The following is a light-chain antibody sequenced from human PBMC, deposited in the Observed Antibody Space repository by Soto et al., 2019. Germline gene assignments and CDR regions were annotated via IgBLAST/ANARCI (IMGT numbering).Light chain of an antibody. CDR2: DVS. Sequence: QSALPQPASVSGSPGQSITISCTGTSSDVGGYNYVSWYQPHPGKAPKLMIYDVSNRPSGISNRFSGSKSGNTASLAISGLQAEDEADYYCSSYTRSSTLVFGGGTPLTVL. CDR1: SSDVGGYNY. CDR3: SSYTRSSTLV. J-gene: IGLJ2*01. V-gene: IGLV2-14*01.